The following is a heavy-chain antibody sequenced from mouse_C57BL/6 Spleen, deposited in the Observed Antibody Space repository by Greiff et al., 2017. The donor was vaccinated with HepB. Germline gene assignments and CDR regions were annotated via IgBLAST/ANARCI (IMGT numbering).Heavy chain of an antibody. CDR3: ARGGMVTTRKALMDY. Sequence: EVKVVESGGGLVKPGGSLKLSCAASGFTFSSYAMSWVRQTPEKRLEWVATISDGGSYTYYPDNVKGRFTISRDNAKNNLYLQMSHLKSEDTAMYYCARGGMVTTRKALMDYWGQGTSVTVSS. D-gene: IGHD2-2*01. CDR1: GFTFSSYA. V-gene: IGHV5-4*03. CDR2: ISDGGSYT. J-gene: IGHJ4*01.